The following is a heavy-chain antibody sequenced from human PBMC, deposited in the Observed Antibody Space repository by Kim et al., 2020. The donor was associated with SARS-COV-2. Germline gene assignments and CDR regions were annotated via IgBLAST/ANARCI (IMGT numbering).Heavy chain of an antibody. CDR1: GFTFSTYS. D-gene: IGHD1-26*01. J-gene: IGHJ4*02. CDR2: ISRSSSYI. CDR3: ASEIPVGSTTSGGHY. V-gene: IGHV3-21*01. Sequence: GGSLRLSWAASGFTFSTYSMNWVRQAPGKGLEWVSSISRSSSYIYYADSVKGRFIISRDNAKNSLYLQMNSLRAGDTAVYYCASEIPVGSTTSGGHYWGQGTLVTVSS.